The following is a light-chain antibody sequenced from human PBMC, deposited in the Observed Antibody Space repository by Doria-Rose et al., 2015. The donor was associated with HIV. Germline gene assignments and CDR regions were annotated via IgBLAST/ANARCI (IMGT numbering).Light chain of an antibody. CDR2: DAS. J-gene: IGKJ4*01. Sequence: DIQVTQSPPSLSASVGDRVTISCQASHDIKKYLNWYQQKPGKVPKLLIYDASNLETGVPSRFSGSGSGIDFTFTISSLQPEDIATYYCQRYDNIPSLTFGGGTKVEIK. CDR3: QRYDNIPSLT. V-gene: IGKV1-33*01. CDR1: HDIKKY.